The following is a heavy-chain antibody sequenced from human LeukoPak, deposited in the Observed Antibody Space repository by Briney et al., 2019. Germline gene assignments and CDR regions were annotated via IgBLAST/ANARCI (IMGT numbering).Heavy chain of an antibody. CDR1: GGSISRYY. D-gene: IGHD3-10*01. Sequence: PSETLSLTCTVSGGSISRYYWSWIRQPAEKGLQWIGRIYGSGSTTYNPSLKSRLTMSVDTSKNQFSLKLSSVTAADTAVYYCARGGGFGELSNYYYYYMDVWGKGTTVTVSS. V-gene: IGHV4-4*07. CDR3: ARGGGFGELSNYYYYYMDV. J-gene: IGHJ6*03. CDR2: IYGSGST.